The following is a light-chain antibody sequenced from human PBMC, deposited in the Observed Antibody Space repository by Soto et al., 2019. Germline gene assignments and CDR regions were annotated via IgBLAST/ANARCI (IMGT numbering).Light chain of an antibody. J-gene: IGKJ1*01. Sequence: DIQMTQSPPSLSASVGDRVTITCQASHDIGNSLNWYQAKPGQAPKLLIYAASTLQSGVPSRFSGSGSGTDFTLTISSLQPEDFATYYCQQLNSYPWTFGQGTKVDIK. V-gene: IGKV1-9*01. CDR1: HDIGNS. CDR3: QQLNSYPWT. CDR2: AAS.